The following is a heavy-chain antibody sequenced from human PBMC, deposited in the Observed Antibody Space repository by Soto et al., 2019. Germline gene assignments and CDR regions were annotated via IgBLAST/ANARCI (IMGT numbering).Heavy chain of an antibody. J-gene: IGHJ4*02. D-gene: IGHD2-21*01. V-gene: IGHV3-30-3*01. CDR3: AREVVLTEWYFDN. CDR2: TSSDEGTK. Sequence: QVQLMESGGGMVQPGGSLRLSSATSGLTFSDYSMHWFRQAPGKGLEWVAVTSSDEGTKFYADSVKGRFIVSRDNSKNTLYLQMNSLRPEDTAVYYCAREVVLTEWYFDNWGQGILVTVSS. CDR1: GLTFSDYS.